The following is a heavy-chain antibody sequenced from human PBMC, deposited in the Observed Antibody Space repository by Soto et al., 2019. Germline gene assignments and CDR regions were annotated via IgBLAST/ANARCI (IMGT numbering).Heavy chain of an antibody. J-gene: IGHJ4*02. CDR3: VRTPFINNWEPFDL. D-gene: IGHD1-1*01. CDR1: GFSLDNTKVG. Sequence: QVSLKESGPVLVKPTETLTLTCTVSGFSLDNTKVGVGWIRQPPGKALEWLAHIFWNDEKRHSSSLKNSLTISKDTSKSQMVLTMTNLDPGDTATYYCVRTPFINNWEPFDLWGQGTLVTVSS. V-gene: IGHV2-26*01. CDR2: IFWNDEK.